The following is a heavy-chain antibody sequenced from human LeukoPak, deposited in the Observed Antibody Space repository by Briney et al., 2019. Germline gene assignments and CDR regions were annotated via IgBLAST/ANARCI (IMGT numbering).Heavy chain of an antibody. CDR3: ARVGYSYGYLRN. CDR1: GFTVSSNY. Sequence: PGGSLRLSCAASGFTVSSNYMSWVRQAPGKGLEWGSVIYSGGSTYYADSVKGRFTISRDNSRNTLYLQMNSLRAEDTAVYYCARVGYSYGYLRNWGQGTLVTVSS. J-gene: IGHJ4*02. CDR2: IYSGGST. D-gene: IGHD5-18*01. V-gene: IGHV3-53*01.